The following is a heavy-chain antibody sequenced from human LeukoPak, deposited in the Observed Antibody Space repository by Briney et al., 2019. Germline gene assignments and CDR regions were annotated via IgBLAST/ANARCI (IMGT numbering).Heavy chain of an antibody. J-gene: IGHJ4*02. CDR1: GGTFRSHA. V-gene: IGHV1-69*01. D-gene: IGHD5-18*01. CDR2: IIPIFGTA. CDR3: ARDQGYRYGYGDFDY. Sequence: ASVKVSCKASGGTFRSHASSWVRQAPGQGLEWMGGIIPIFGTANYAQKFQGRVTITADESTSTAYKEMSSLRSADTAVYYCARDQGYRYGYGDFDYWGQGTLVTVSS.